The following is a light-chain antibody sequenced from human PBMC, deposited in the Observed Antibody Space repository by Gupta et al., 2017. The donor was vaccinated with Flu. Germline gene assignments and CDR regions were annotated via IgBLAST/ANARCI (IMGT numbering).Light chain of an antibody. CDR3: QQSYINPRT. J-gene: IGKJ1*01. CDR1: QNIARF. V-gene: IGKV1-39*01. CDR2: AVS. Sequence: DIQMTQSPSSLSASVGDRVTITCRASQNIARFLNWYQQKPGQAPQLLIYAVSTLQDGAPSRFSGQGSGTDFTLTINNLQPEDFAIYYCQQSYINPRTFGQGTKVEIK.